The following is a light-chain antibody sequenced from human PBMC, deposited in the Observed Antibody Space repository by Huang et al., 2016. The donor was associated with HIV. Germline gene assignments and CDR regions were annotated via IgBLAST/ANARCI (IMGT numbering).Light chain of an antibody. CDR3: MQASHGAAT. J-gene: IGKJ1*01. Sequence: DVLLTQSPLSLPVTLGQPAFITCQSNQSLVFGDGNIYLNWFHQRPGHSPRRLIYKLSNRDSGVPDRFSAGGSGTDFTLWISEVEAEDVGDYYCMQASHGAATFGQGTRVDIK. CDR1: QSLVFGDGNIY. V-gene: IGKV2-30*01. CDR2: KLS.